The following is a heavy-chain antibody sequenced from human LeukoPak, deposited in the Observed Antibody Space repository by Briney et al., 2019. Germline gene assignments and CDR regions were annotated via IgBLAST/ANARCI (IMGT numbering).Heavy chain of an antibody. CDR1: GGSISSYY. CDR2: IYYSGST. Sequence: SETLSFTCTVSGGSISSYYWSWLRQPPGKGLEWIGYIYYSGSTNYNPSLKSRVTISVDTSKNQFSLKLSSVTAADTAVYYCARGNRFTDYWGQGTLVTVSS. D-gene: IGHD1-14*01. V-gene: IGHV4-59*01. CDR3: ARGNRFTDY. J-gene: IGHJ4*02.